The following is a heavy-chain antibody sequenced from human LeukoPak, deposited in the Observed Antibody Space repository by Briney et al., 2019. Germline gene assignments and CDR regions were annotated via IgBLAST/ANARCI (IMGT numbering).Heavy chain of an antibody. CDR1: GYTFTSYY. CDR3: ARVALGYDSSGYYGY. Sequence: ASVKVSCKASGYTFTSYYMHWVRQAPGQGLEWMGLINPSGGSTIYAQKFQGRVTMTRDTSTGTVYMELSSLRSEDTAMYYCARVALGYDSSGYYGYWGQGTLVTVSS. CDR2: INPSGGST. J-gene: IGHJ4*02. D-gene: IGHD3-22*01. V-gene: IGHV1-46*01.